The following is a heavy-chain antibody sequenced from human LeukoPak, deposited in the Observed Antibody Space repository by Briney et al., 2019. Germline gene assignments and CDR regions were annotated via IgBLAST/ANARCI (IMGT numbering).Heavy chain of an antibody. J-gene: IGHJ4*02. Sequence: ASVKVSCKASGYTFTSYGISWVRQAPGQGLEWMGWISAYNGNTNYAQKLQGRLTMTTDTSTSTAYMELRSLRSDDTAVYYCAREFTRGGDGQFGFDYWGQGTLVTVSS. D-gene: IGHD3-16*01. CDR1: GYTFTSYG. V-gene: IGHV1-18*01. CDR2: ISAYNGNT. CDR3: AREFTRGGDGQFGFDY.